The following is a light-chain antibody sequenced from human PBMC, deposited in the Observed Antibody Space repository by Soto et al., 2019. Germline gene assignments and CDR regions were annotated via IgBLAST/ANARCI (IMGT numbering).Light chain of an antibody. J-gene: IGKJ1*01. CDR1: QSVSSY. CDR2: DAS. Sequence: ELVLTQSPATLSLSPGERATLSCRASQSVSSYLAWYQQKPGPAPRLLIYDASNRATGIPARFSGSGPGTDFTLPISSLEPEDFALYYCQQRSNWPWTFGQGTKVEIK. CDR3: QQRSNWPWT. V-gene: IGKV3-11*01.